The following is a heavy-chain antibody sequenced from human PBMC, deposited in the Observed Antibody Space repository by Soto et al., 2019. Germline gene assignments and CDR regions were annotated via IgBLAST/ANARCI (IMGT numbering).Heavy chain of an antibody. CDR3: AKDRGSSWYYYGMDV. J-gene: IGHJ6*02. Sequence: QVQLVESGGGVVQPGRSLRLSCAASGFTFSSYGMHWVRQAPGKGLEWVAVISYDGSNKYYADSVKGRFTISRDNSKKTLYLQMNSLRAEDTAVYYCAKDRGSSWYYYGMDVWGQGTTVTVSS. CDR1: GFTFSSYG. CDR2: ISYDGSNK. D-gene: IGHD6-13*01. V-gene: IGHV3-30*18.